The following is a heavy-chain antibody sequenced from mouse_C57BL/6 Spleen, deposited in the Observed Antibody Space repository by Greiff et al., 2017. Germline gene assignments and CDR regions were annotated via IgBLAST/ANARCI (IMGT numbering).Heavy chain of an antibody. D-gene: IGHD2-5*01. V-gene: IGHV1-72*01. CDR1: GYTFTSYW. Sequence: QVQLKQPGAELVKPGASVKLSCKASGYTFTSYWMHWVKQRPGRGLEWIGRIDPNSGGTKYSEKFKSKATLTVDKPSSTAYMQLSSLTSEDSAVYYCAMYSNYLDYWGQGTTLTVSS. J-gene: IGHJ2*01. CDR3: AMYSNYLDY. CDR2: IDPNSGGT.